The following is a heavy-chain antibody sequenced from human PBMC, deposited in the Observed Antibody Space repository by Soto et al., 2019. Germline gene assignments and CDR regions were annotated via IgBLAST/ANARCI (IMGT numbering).Heavy chain of an antibody. CDR3: ARDHLRLYAFDI. CDR2: IYPDDSDT. J-gene: IGHJ3*02. V-gene: IGHV5-51*01. D-gene: IGHD3-16*01. CDR1: GYRFTTSW. Sequence: EVQLVQSGAEVKKPGEALKSSCKASGYRFTTSWIAWVRQMPGKGLELMGMIYPDDSDTTYSPSLECQVTISVDRSTSTAYLQWSSLKASDTAMYYCARDHLRLYAFDIWGQGTLVTVSS.